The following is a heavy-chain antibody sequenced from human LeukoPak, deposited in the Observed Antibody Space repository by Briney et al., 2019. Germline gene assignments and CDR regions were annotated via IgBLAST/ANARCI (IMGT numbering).Heavy chain of an antibody. Sequence: GGSLRLSCAASGFTFSRYWMHWVRQAPGKGLVWVSRINGDGSTTSYADSVKGGFTISRDSAKNTLYLQMNSLRAEDTAVYYCATGNYYDSRGYYTFGHWGQGTLFTVSS. CDR1: GFTFSRYW. V-gene: IGHV3-74*01. CDR3: ATGNYYDSRGYYTFGH. D-gene: IGHD3-22*01. J-gene: IGHJ1*01. CDR2: INGDGSTT.